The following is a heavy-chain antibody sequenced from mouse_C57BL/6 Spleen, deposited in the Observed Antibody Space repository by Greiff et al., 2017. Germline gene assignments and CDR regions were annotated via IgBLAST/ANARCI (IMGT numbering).Heavy chain of an antibody. CDR3: ATYGGSSTGTVAWFAY. V-gene: IGHV1-82*01. CDR2: IYPGDGDT. CDR1: GYAFSSSW. Sequence: QVQLQQSGPELVKPGASVKISCKASGYAFSSSWMNWVKQRPGKGLEWIGRIYPGDGDTNYNGKFKGKATLTADKSSSTAYMQLSSLTSEDSAVYFCATYGGSSTGTVAWFAYWGQGTLVTVSA. J-gene: IGHJ3*01. D-gene: IGHD1-1*01.